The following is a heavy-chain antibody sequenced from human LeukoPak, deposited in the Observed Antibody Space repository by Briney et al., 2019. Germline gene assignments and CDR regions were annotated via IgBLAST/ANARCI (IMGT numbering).Heavy chain of an antibody. V-gene: IGHV1-18*01. Sequence: ASVKVSCEASGYTFISYGISWVRQAPGQGLEWMGWITTSNGNTNYAQKFQDKFTMTSDTSTSTAYMDLRSLRSDDTAVYYCGRVINGFIDYWGQGTLVTVSS. CDR1: GYTFISYG. CDR3: GRVINGFIDY. D-gene: IGHD2-8*01. J-gene: IGHJ4*02. CDR2: ITTSNGNT.